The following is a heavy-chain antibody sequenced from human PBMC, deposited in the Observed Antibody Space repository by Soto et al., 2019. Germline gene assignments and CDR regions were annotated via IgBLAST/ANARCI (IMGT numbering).Heavy chain of an antibody. Sequence: QLQQWGAGLLKPSETLSLTCVVSGGSFSTYYYNWIRQSPGKGLEWIGEINHSGNNNYSPSLKSRVTMSLATSKNQFSLKLTSVTAADTAVYYCARGGSNDWQVAFDIWGQGTMVTVSS. CDR3: ARGGSNDWQVAFDI. V-gene: IGHV4-34*01. CDR2: INHSGNN. J-gene: IGHJ3*02. CDR1: GGSFSTYY. D-gene: IGHD3-9*01.